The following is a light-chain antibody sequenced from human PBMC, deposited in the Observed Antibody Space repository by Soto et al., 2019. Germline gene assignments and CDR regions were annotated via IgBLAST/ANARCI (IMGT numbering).Light chain of an antibody. Sequence: EIVLTQSPVTLSVSPGERATLSCRASQSVSSNLAWYQQKPGQAPRLLISYASSRATGIPARFSGGGSGTDFTLTISSLQSEDYAVYYCQQYNNWLSLGQGTRLEIK. V-gene: IGKV3-15*01. CDR2: YAS. CDR3: QQYNNWLS. CDR1: QSVSSN. J-gene: IGKJ5*01.